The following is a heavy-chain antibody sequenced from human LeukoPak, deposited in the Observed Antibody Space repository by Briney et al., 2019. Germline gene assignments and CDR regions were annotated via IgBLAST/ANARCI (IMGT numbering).Heavy chain of an antibody. V-gene: IGHV3-30-3*01. D-gene: IGHD3-22*01. J-gene: IGHJ4*02. CDR3: ARDHQGITMIVVVITSGLDY. CDR1: GFTFSSYA. CDR2: ISYDGSNK. Sequence: GWSLRLSCAASGFTFSSYAMHWVRQAPGKGLEWVAVISYDGSNKYYADSVKGRFTISRDNSKNTLYLQMNSLRAEDTAVYYCARDHQGITMIVVVITSGLDYWGQGTLVTVSS.